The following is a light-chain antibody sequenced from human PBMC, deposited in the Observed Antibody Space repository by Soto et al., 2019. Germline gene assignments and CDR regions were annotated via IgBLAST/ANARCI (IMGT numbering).Light chain of an antibody. CDR1: SSDVGGYNY. CDR3: SSYTSSDTTYV. Sequence: QSALTQPASVSGSPGQSITISCTGTSSDVGGYNYVSWYQQHPDKAPKLMIYVVSNRPSGVSNRFSGSKSGNTASLTISGRQAEDEADYYCSSYTSSDTTYVFGTGTKLTVL. J-gene: IGLJ1*01. CDR2: VVS. V-gene: IGLV2-14*01.